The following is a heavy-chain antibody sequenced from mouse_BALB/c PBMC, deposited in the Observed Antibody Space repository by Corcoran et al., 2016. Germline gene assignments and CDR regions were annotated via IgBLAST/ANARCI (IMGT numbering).Heavy chain of an antibody. V-gene: IGHV9-1*02. J-gene: IGHJ4*01. Sequence: QIQLVQSGPELKKPGETVKISCKASGYTFTNYGMNWVKQSPGKGLKWMGWINTYTGEPTYADDFKGRFAFSFETSASTAYLQINNLKNEDMATYFCARAPLAYYAMDYWGQGPSVTVSS. CDR3: ARAPLAYYAMDY. CDR1: GYTFTNYG. CDR2: INTYTGEP.